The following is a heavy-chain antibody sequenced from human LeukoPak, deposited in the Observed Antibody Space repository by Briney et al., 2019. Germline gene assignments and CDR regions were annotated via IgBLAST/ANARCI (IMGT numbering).Heavy chain of an antibody. CDR3: AREEEWELPDY. CDR1: GFSFSGYG. D-gene: IGHD1-26*01. Sequence: GGSLRLSCAASGFSFSGYGMHWVRQAPGKGLEWVAFIRYDGSNEYYADSVKGRFTISRDNSKNTLYLQMNSLGTDDTAVYYCAREEEWELPDYWGQGTLVIVSS. CDR2: IRYDGSNE. J-gene: IGHJ4*02. V-gene: IGHV3-30*02.